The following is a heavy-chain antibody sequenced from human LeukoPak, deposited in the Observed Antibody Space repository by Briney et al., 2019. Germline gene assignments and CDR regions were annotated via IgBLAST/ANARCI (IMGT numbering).Heavy chain of an antibody. CDR3: ARTNLDCKSGVCYDY. Sequence: ASVRVSCKTSDYTFTNYGFSWVRQAPGQGLEWMGWISAYNGKIYYEQKFQGRVTVTTDTSTSTAYMDLRSLRSDDTAVYYCARTNLDCKSGVCYDYWGQGTPVTVSS. CDR1: DYTFTNYG. D-gene: IGHD2-8*01. J-gene: IGHJ4*02. CDR2: ISAYNGKI. V-gene: IGHV1-18*01.